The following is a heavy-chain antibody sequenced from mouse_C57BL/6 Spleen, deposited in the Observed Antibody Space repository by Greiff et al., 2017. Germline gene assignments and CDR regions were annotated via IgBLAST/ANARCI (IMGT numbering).Heavy chain of an antibody. CDR1: GFTFSDYG. V-gene: IGHV5-17*01. J-gene: IGHJ2*01. Sequence: VQLKESGGGLVKPGGSLKLSCAASGFTFSDYGMHWVRQAPEKGLEWVAYISSGSSTIYYADTVKGRFTISRDNAKNTLFLQMTSLRSEDTAMYYCARACDGYSYYFDYWGQGTTLTVSS. CDR3: ARACDGYSYYFDY. D-gene: IGHD2-3*01. CDR2: ISSGSSTI.